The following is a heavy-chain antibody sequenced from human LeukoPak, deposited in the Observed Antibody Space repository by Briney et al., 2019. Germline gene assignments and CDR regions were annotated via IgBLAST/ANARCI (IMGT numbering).Heavy chain of an antibody. CDR2: VGGTDGRT. Sequence: GSLRLSCAASGFTLSTYNMNWVRQAPGKGLEWVSAVGGTDGRTYYAAFVKGRFTIYRDNSKNTLYLQMNSLRVEDTAVYYCAKDGSYYFDYWGQGTLVTVSS. V-gene: IGHV3-23*01. CDR3: AKDGSYYFDY. CDR1: GFTLSTYN. J-gene: IGHJ4*02.